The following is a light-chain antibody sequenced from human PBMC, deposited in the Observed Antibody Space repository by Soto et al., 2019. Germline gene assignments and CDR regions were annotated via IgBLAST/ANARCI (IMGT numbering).Light chain of an antibody. Sequence: DIVLTQSPGTLSLSPGETATLSCRASQRVTTQLAWYQQKPGQAPRLLICGASSRATGIPDRFSGSGSGTDFTLTISMLEAEVVAVYCYQQDSSSPWTFGQGTKVDIK. CDR1: QRVTTQ. J-gene: IGKJ1*01. V-gene: IGKV3-20*01. CDR3: QQDSSSPWT. CDR2: GAS.